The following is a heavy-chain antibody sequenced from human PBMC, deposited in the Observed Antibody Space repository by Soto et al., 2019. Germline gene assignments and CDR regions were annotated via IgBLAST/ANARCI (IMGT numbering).Heavy chain of an antibody. CDR1: GYTITGCY. J-gene: IGHJ4*02. D-gene: IGHD6-13*01. CDR3: TRGPRATSAGTSAH. CDR2: INPNSGGT. V-gene: IGHV1-2*02. Sequence: GDPVKVSCNDCGYTITGCYLWWVQHAPGQGLEWMGWINPNSGGTNYAQKFQGRVTMTRDTSISTAYMELSRLRSDDTALYHCTRGPRATSAGTSAHWGQGPLVTVSS.